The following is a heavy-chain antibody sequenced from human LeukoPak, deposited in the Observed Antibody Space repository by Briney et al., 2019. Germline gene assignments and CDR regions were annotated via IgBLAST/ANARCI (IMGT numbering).Heavy chain of an antibody. J-gene: IGHJ4*02. V-gene: IGHV3-74*01. D-gene: IGHD2-21*01. CDR1: GFTFSDYW. CDR2: INNDGSRT. CDR3: ARDPIADY. Sequence: GGSLRLSCAASGFTFSDYWMHWVRHVPGKGLVWVSHINNDGSRTSYADSVKGRFTVSRDNDKNTLYLQMNSLRAEDTAVYYCARDPIADYWGQGTLVPVSS.